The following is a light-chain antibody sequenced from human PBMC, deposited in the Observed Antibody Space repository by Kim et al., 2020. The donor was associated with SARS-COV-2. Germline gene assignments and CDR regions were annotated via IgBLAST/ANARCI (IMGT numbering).Light chain of an antibody. CDR2: QDS. Sequence: GSPAQTASITCSRDKLGDKYACWYQQKPGQSLVLVIDQDSKRPSGIPERFSGSNSGNPATMTISGTQAMDEADYYCQAWDSSTAVFGGGTQLTVL. CDR3: QAWDSSTAV. CDR1: KLGDKY. V-gene: IGLV3-1*01. J-gene: IGLJ2*01.